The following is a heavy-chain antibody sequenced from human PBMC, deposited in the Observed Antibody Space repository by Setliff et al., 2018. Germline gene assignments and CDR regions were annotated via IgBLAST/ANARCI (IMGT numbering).Heavy chain of an antibody. J-gene: IGHJ4*02. CDR2: IDGDGSTS. Sequence: PGGSLRLSCAASGFTFSNYWMHWVRQAPGKGLVWVSRIDGDGSTSNYADSVKGRFTISRDNSKNTLYLQMNSLRAEDTAVYYCAKRGPYCSGGTCHYYFDYWGQGTLVTVSS. CDR3: AKRGPYCSGGTCHYYFDY. D-gene: IGHD2-15*01. V-gene: IGHV3-74*01. CDR1: GFTFSNYW.